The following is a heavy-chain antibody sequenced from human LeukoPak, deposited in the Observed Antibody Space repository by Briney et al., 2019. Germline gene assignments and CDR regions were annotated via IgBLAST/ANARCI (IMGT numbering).Heavy chain of an antibody. J-gene: IGHJ4*02. CDR3: ARVGYDSSGYPQFFDY. Sequence: SVKVSCKASGGTFSSYAISWVRQAPGQGLEWMGRIIPIFGTANYAQKFQGRVAITADKSTSTAYMELSSLRSEDTAVYYCARVGYDSSGYPQFFDYWGQGTLVTVSS. CDR2: IIPIFGTA. D-gene: IGHD3-22*01. V-gene: IGHV1-69*06. CDR1: GGTFSSYA.